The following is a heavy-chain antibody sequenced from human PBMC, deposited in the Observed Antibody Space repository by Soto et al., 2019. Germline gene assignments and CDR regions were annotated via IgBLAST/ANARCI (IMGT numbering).Heavy chain of an antibody. CDR2: ISYDGRDT. J-gene: IGHJ4*02. CDR3: AKDHHRDYANYLEV. V-gene: IGHV3-30*18. Sequence: QAQLVESGGGVVQPGRSLRLSCEASGFTLSNYAMHWVRQAPGKGLQWVAVISYDGRDTHYADPVKGRFTISRDNSNSTVWLQMSSLRSHDTAVYYCAKDHHRDYANYLEVWGQGTLVAVSS. D-gene: IGHD4-17*01. CDR1: GFTLSNYA.